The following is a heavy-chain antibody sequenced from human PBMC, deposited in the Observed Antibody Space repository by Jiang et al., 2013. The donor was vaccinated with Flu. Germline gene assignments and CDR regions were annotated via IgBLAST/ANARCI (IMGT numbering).Heavy chain of an antibody. V-gene: IGHV4-31*03. CDR1: GGSISSGGYY. D-gene: IGHD3-3*01. J-gene: IGHJ4*02. CDR2: IYYSGST. CDR3: ARKEGGDFWSGYYWDY. Sequence: GLVKPSQTLSLTCTVSGGSISSGGYYWSWIRQHPGKGLEWIGYIYYSGSTYYNPSLKSRVTISVDTSKNQFSLKLSSVTAADTAVYYCARKEGGDFWSGYYWDYWGQGTLVTVSS.